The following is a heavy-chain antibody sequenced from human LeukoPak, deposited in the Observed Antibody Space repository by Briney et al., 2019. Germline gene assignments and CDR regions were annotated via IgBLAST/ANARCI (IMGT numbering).Heavy chain of an antibody. CDR2: IIPIFGTA. CDR1: GGTLSSYA. CDR3: ARNSGYDIVVVAGPYDYGMDV. D-gene: IGHD2-2*01. Sequence: SVKVSCKASGGTLSSYAISWVRQAPGQGLEWMGGIIPIFGTANYAQKFQGRVTITADESTSTAYMELSSLRSEDTAVYYCARNSGYDIVVVAGPYDYGMDVWGQGTTVTVSS. V-gene: IGHV1-69*13. J-gene: IGHJ6*02.